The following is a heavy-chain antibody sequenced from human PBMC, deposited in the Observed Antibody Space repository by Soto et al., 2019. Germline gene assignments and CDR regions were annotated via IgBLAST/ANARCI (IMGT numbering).Heavy chain of an antibody. CDR1: GYTFTSYD. D-gene: IGHD4-17*01. CDR3: ARGHDYGDYFYYWGQGTLVTVSSGKRGHWGVPETLLCSLWSYRYNWFDP. Sequence: ASVKVSCKASGYTFTSYDINWVRQATGQGLEWMGWMNPNSGNTGYAQKFQGRVTMTRNTSISTTYMELSSLRSEDTAVYYCARGHDYGDYFYYWGQGTLVTVSSGKRGHWGVPETLLCSLWSYRYNWFDPWGQGTLVTVSS. J-gene: IGHJ5*02. V-gene: IGHV1-8*01. CDR2: MNPNSGNT.